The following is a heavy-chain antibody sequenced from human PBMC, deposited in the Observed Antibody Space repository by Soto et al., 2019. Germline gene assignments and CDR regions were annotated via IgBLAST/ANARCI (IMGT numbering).Heavy chain of an antibody. CDR1: GGSVNGYY. Sequence: TLSLTCAVYGGSVNGYYWNWIRHPPGKGLEWIGEINHTGGTHYNPSLKSRFTMAVDTSKNQFSLRLSSVTAADTAIYYCATRITVFGLLIPPFDPWGQGTQVTV. J-gene: IGHJ5*02. D-gene: IGHD3-3*01. CDR2: INHTGGT. CDR3: ATRITVFGLLIPPFDP. V-gene: IGHV4-34*01.